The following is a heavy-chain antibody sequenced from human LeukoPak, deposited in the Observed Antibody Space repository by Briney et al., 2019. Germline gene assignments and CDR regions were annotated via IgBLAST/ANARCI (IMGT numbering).Heavy chain of an antibody. Sequence: GGSLRLSCAASGFTFNDYPMNWDRQTPGRGLEWISYINHNSASTYYADSVKGRFTISRDNAKNSLHLQMNSLRAEDTAVYYCVKDNDWAFDFWGQGTLVTVS. V-gene: IGHV3-48*01. CDR2: INHNSAST. CDR1: GFTFNDYP. CDR3: VKDNDWAFDF. J-gene: IGHJ4*02. D-gene: IGHD1-1*01.